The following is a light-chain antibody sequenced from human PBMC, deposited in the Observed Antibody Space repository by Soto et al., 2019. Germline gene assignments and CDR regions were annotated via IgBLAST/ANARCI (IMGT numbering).Light chain of an antibody. CDR3: QNYDRAPAA. V-gene: IGKV1-27*01. CDR1: QDIKKF. CDR2: AAS. J-gene: IGKJ1*01. Sequence: DIQVTQSPSSLSASPGDRITITCRASQDIKKFLAWYQQKPGKVPHLLIYAASTLPPGVPSRFSGNGSGTDFTLTIASLQPEDVATYYCQNYDRAPAAFGQGTKVDVK.